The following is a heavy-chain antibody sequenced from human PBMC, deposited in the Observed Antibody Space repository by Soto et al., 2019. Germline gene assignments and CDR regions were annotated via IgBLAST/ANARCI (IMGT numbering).Heavy chain of an antibody. Sequence: GALGLSCRVSGFTVTSNGVSGVRQAPGKGLEWVSAISPNGQGIWYADSVKGRFTISRDISGNTAFLQMDSLRAEDTAVYYCAKDRQYPRDYFHYWGQGTLVTVSS. V-gene: IGHV3-23*01. D-gene: IGHD4-4*01. CDR1: GFTVTSNG. CDR2: ISPNGQGI. J-gene: IGHJ4*02. CDR3: AKDRQYPRDYFHY.